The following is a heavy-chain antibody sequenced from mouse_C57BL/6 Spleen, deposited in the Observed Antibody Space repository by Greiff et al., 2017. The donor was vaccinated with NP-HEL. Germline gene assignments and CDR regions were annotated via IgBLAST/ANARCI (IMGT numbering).Heavy chain of an antibody. Sequence: VKLQQSGPELVKPGASVKISCKASGYAFSSSWMNWVKQRPGKGLEWIGRIYPGDGATNYNGKFKGKATLTADKSSSTAYMQLSSLTSEDSAVYFCAIDSSGFLDYWGQGTTLTVSS. D-gene: IGHD3-2*02. V-gene: IGHV1-82*01. CDR1: GYAFSSSW. CDR3: AIDSSGFLDY. CDR2: IYPGDGAT. J-gene: IGHJ2*01.